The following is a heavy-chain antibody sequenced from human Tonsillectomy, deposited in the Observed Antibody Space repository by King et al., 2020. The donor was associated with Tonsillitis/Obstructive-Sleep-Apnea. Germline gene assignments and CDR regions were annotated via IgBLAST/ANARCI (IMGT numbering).Heavy chain of an antibody. Sequence: VQLVESGGGLVQPGGSLRLSCAASGFTFSSYWMMWVRQAPGKGLEWVANIKQDGSEKNYVESVKGRFTVSRDNAKNSLFLQMNSLRAEDTAGYYCARDTSPYSSGWSDALDIWGQGTMVTVSS. CDR1: GFTFSSYW. D-gene: IGHD6-19*01. V-gene: IGHV3-7*01. CDR3: ARDTSPYSSGWSDALDI. J-gene: IGHJ3*02. CDR2: IKQDGSEK.